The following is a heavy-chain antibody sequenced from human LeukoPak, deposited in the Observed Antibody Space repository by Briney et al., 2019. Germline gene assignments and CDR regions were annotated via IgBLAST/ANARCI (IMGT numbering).Heavy chain of an antibody. CDR1: GYTFTSYD. CDR2: MNPNSGNA. Sequence: ASVKVSCKASGYTFTSYDINWVRQATGQGLEWMGWMNPNSGNAGYAQKFQGRVTMTRNTSISTAYMELSSLRSEDTAVYYCARNLGRSSWYIWFDFWGQGTLVTVSS. CDR3: ARNLGRSSWYIWFDF. J-gene: IGHJ5*01. V-gene: IGHV1-8*02. D-gene: IGHD6-13*01.